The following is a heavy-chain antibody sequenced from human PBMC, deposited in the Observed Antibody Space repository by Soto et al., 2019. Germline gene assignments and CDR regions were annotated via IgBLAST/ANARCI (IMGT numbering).Heavy chain of an antibody. CDR3: IIVRGGSYGSYYFDY. D-gene: IGHD1-26*01. CDR1: GFTFDDYA. CDR2: ISWNSGNI. V-gene: IGHV3-9*01. Sequence: EVQLVESGGGLVQPGRSLRLSCAASGFTFDDYAMHWVRQAPGKGLEWLSGISWNSGNIGYADSVKGRFTISRDNAKNSRDLQMNSLRPEDTALYYCIIVRGGSYGSYYFDYWGQGTLVTVSS. J-gene: IGHJ4*02.